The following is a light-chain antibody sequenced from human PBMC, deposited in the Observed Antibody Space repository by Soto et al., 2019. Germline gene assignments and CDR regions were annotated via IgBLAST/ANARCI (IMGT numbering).Light chain of an antibody. Sequence: VLTQSPSASASLGASVKLTCTLNSGHSNYAIAWHQLQPEKGPRYLMKVNSDGTLSKGDGIPDRFSGSSSGAERYLTISSLQSEDEADYYCQTWGSGIRVFGGGTKVTVL. J-gene: IGLJ3*02. V-gene: IGLV4-69*01. CDR1: SGHSNYA. CDR3: QTWGSGIRV. CDR2: VNSDGTL.